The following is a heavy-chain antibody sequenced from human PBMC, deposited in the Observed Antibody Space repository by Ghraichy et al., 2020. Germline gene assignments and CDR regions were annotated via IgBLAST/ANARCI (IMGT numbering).Heavy chain of an antibody. D-gene: IGHD2-15*01. CDR3: ARDTLHWYFDL. Sequence: SETLSLTCNVSGGSISSGSSYWSWIRQPAGKGLEWIGRIYTSGSTNYNPSLKSRVTISVDTSKNQFSLKLSSVTAADTAVYYCARDTLHWYFDLWGRGTLVTVSS. V-gene: IGHV4-61*02. CDR2: IYTSGST. J-gene: IGHJ2*01. CDR1: GGSISSGSSY.